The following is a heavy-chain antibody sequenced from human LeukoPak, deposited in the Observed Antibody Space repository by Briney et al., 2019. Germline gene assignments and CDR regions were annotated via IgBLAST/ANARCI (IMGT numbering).Heavy chain of an antibody. CDR3: SKAHDDSSGYYYGYYYYYMDV. Sequence: GGSLRLSCAASGFTFSDYYMSWLRQAPGKGLEWVSYISSSGSTIYYADSVKGRFTISRDNTKNSLYLQMNSLTADDTAVYYFSKAHDDSSGYYYGYYYYYMDVWGKGTTVTVSS. V-gene: IGHV3-11*01. CDR1: GFTFSDYY. J-gene: IGHJ6*03. CDR2: ISSSGSTI. D-gene: IGHD3-22*01.